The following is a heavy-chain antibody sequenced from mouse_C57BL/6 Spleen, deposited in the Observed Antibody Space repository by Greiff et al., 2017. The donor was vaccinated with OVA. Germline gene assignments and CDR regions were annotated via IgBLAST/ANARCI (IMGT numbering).Heavy chain of an antibody. J-gene: IGHJ1*03. Sequence: DVHLVESGGDLVKPGGSLKLSCAASGFTFSSYGMSWVRQTPDKRLEWVATISSGGSYTYYPDSVKGRFTISRDNAKNTLYLQMSSLKSEDTAMYYGARQEGYGNYWYFDVWGTGTTVTVSS. CDR3: ARQEGYGNYWYFDV. D-gene: IGHD2-10*02. CDR1: GFTFSSYG. V-gene: IGHV5-6*01. CDR2: ISSGGSYT.